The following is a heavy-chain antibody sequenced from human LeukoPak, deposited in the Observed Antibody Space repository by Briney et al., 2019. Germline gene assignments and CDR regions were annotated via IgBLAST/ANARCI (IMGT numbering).Heavy chain of an antibody. CDR1: GGSFSGYY. Sequence: SGTLSPTCAVYGGSFSGYYWSWIRQPPGKGLEWIGEINHSGSTNYNPSLKSRVTISVDTSKNQFSLKLSSVTAADTAVYYCARRRTYGSGSLDYWGQGTLVTVSS. CDR2: INHSGST. V-gene: IGHV4-34*01. D-gene: IGHD3-10*01. J-gene: IGHJ4*02. CDR3: ARRRTYGSGSLDY.